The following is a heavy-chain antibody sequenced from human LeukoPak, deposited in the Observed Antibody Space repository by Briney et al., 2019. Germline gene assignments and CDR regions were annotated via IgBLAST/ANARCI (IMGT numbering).Heavy chain of an antibody. D-gene: IGHD6-19*01. CDR3: ARGYSSGWSLYYYYYMDV. J-gene: IGHJ6*03. V-gene: IGHV1-2*02. Sequence: ASVKVSCKASGYTFTGYYMHWVRQAPGQGLEWMGWINPNSGGTNYAQKFQGRVTMTRDTSISTAYMGLSRLRSDDTAVYYCARGYSSGWSLYYYYYMDVWGKGTTVTVSS. CDR2: INPNSGGT. CDR1: GYTFTGYY.